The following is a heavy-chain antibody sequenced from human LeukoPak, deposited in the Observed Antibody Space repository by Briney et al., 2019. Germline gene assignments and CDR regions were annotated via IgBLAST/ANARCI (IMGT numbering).Heavy chain of an antibody. Sequence: KSGGSLRLSCAASGFTFSDYYMSWIRQAPGKGLEWVSYISSSGSTIYYADSVKGRFTISRDNAKNSLYLQMNSLRAEDTAVYYCARDRRDIVVVVATYYYYYMDVWGKGTTVTVSS. CDR1: GFTFSDYY. V-gene: IGHV3-11*01. D-gene: IGHD2-15*01. CDR3: ARDRRDIVVVVATYYYYYMDV. CDR2: ISSSGSTI. J-gene: IGHJ6*03.